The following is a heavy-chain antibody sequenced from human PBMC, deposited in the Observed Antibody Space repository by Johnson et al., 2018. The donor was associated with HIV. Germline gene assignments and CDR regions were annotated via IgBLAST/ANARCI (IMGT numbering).Heavy chain of an antibody. CDR1: GFTFSDYY. D-gene: IGHD3-22*01. CDR2: ISSSGSTI. CDR3: AKGSGYYAAFDI. J-gene: IGHJ3*02. V-gene: IGHV3-11*04. Sequence: QVQLVESGGGLVKPGGSLRLSCAASGFTFSDYYMSWIRQAQGTGLEWVSYISSSGSTIYYADSVKGRFTISRDNSKNTLYLQMNSLRAEDTALYYCAKGSGYYAAFDIWGQGTMVTVSS.